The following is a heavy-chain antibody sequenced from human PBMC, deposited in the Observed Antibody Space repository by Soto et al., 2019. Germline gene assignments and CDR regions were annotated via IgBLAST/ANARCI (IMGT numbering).Heavy chain of an antibody. J-gene: IGHJ4*02. CDR3: ARHDWNGVDY. CDR1: GGSISRNSYY. Sequence: QMQLQESGPGLVKPSETLSLTCTVSGGSISRNSYYWGWIRQPPGKGLEWIGSIYYIGSTYYNPSLKSRVTISVHTSKNQFSLKLSSVTAADTAVYYCARHDWNGVDYWGQGTLVTVSS. V-gene: IGHV4-39*01. D-gene: IGHD1-1*01. CDR2: IYYIGST.